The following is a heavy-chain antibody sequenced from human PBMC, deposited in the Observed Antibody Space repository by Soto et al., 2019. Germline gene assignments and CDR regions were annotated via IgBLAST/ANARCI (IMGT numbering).Heavy chain of an antibody. CDR1: GFTVSSNY. V-gene: IGHV3-53*01. Sequence: PGGSLRLSCPASGFTVSSNYMSWVRQAPGKGLEWVSVICSGGGTFYADSVKGRFIISRDNSKNTVYLQMNSLRAEDTAFYYCAKDSISDRETFNFDSWGQGTLVTVSS. CDR2: ICSGGGT. J-gene: IGHJ4*02. D-gene: IGHD1-26*01. CDR3: AKDSISDRETFNFDS.